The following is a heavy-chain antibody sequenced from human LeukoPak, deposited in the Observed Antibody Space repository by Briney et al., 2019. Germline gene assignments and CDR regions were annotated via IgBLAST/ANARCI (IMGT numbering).Heavy chain of an antibody. D-gene: IGHD1-26*01. CDR1: GGSISSGSDY. CDR2: IYTSGST. CDR3: AREVGSFDY. J-gene: IGHJ4*02. Sequence: NSSETLSLTCTVSGGSISSGSDYWSWIRQPAGKGLEWIWRIYTSGSTNYNPSLKIRVPISVDTSKNQFSMKLSSVTATDTAVYYCAREVGSFDYWGQGTLVTVSS. V-gene: IGHV4-61*02.